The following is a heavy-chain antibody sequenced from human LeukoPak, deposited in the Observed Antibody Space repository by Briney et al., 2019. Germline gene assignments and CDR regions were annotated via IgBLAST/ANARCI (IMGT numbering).Heavy chain of an antibody. CDR1: GYVFSIYE. D-gene: IGHD3-22*01. CDR3: ARVGDRTGYYYWFDP. Sequence: PGVSLRLPCGASGYVFSIYEMNGVRRARGRGLECVSYISSSGSTIFYADSVEGRFTISRDNAKNSLFLQMNSLRAEDTAVYYCARVGDRTGYYYWFDPWGQGTLVTVPS. J-gene: IGHJ5*02. V-gene: IGHV3-48*03. CDR2: ISSSGSTI.